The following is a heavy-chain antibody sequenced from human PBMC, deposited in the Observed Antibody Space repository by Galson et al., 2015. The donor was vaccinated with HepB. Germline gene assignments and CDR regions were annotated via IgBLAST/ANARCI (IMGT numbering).Heavy chain of an antibody. D-gene: IGHD3-10*01. Sequence: SVKVSCKASGYTFTSYYMHWVRQAPGQGLEWMGGIIPIFGTANYAQKFQGRVTITADESTSTAYMELSSLRSEDTAVYYCAEGRSGSYYWFDPWGQGTLVTVSS. CDR1: GYTFTSYY. CDR3: AEGRSGSYYWFDP. V-gene: IGHV1-69*13. J-gene: IGHJ5*02. CDR2: IIPIFGTA.